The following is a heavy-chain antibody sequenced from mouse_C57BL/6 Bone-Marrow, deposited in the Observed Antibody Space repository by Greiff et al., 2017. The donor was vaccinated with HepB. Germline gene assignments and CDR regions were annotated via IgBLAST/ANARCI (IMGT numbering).Heavy chain of an antibody. J-gene: IGHJ3*01. CDR2: IDPSDSYT. CDR1: GYTFTSYW. V-gene: IGHV1-69*01. Sequence: VQLQQSGAELVMPGASVKLSCKASGYTFTSYWMHWVKQRPGQGLEWIGEIDPSDSYTNYNQKFKGKSTLTVDKSSSTAYMQLSSLTSEDSAVYYCARSARAWFAYWGQGTLVTVSA. CDR3: ARSARAWFAY.